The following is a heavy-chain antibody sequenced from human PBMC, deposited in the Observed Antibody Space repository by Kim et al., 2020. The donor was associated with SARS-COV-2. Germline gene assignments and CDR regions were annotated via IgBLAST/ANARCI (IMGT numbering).Heavy chain of an antibody. J-gene: IGHJ5*02. CDR1: GFTFSTYW. Sequence: GGSLRLSCAASGFTFSTYWMHWVRQAPGKGLMWVSRINGDGSDIAYADSVKGRFTISRDNAKNTLYLQMNSLRAEDTALYYCARKDCSGGSCAFDPWGQGTLVTVSS. V-gene: IGHV3-74*01. CDR3: ARKDCSGGSCAFDP. D-gene: IGHD2-15*01. CDR2: INGDGSDI.